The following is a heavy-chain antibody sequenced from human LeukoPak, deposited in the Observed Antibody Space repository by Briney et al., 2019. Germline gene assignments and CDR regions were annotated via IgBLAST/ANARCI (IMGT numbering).Heavy chain of an antibody. V-gene: IGHV3-66*04. CDR2: IYSDNT. CDR1: GFTVSTNS. J-gene: IGHJ4*02. Sequence: GGSLRLSCTVSGFTVSTNSMSWVRQAPGKGLEWVSFIYSDNTHYSDSVKGRFTISRDNSKNTLYLQMNSLRAEDTAVYYCARRGGAYSQLYDYWGQGTLVTVSS. CDR3: ARRGGAYSQLYDY. D-gene: IGHD4/OR15-4a*01.